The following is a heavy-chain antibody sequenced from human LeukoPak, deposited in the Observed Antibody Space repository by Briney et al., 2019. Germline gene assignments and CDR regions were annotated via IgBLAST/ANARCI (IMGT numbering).Heavy chain of an antibody. CDR1: GYTFTSYY. V-gene: IGHV1-46*01. CDR2: IYPGGGST. Sequence: GASAKVSCKASGYTFTSYYIHWVRQAPGQGLEWMGIIYPGGGSTNSAQKFQGRVTMTRDMSTSTVYMELSSLRSEDTAVYYCARDNDFDYWGQGTLVTVSS. CDR3: ARDNDFDY. J-gene: IGHJ4*02. D-gene: IGHD2-8*01.